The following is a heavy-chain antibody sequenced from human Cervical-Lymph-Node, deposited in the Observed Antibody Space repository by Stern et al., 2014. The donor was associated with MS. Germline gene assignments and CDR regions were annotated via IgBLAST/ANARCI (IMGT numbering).Heavy chain of an antibody. CDR1: GGSISSGSDY. V-gene: IGHV4-61*02. Sequence: VQLVESGPGLVRPSQTLSLTCTVSGGSISSGSDYWSWIRQPAGKGLEWIGRIHPSGSAFYTPSLKSRVTISTDTSMNQFSLELNSATAADTAIYYCASGYRIFDYWGQGILVTVSS. D-gene: IGHD5-18*01. CDR2: IHPSGSA. J-gene: IGHJ4*02. CDR3: ASGYRIFDY.